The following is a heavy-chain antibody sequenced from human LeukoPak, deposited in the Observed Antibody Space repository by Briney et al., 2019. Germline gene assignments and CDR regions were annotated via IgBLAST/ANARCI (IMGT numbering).Heavy chain of an antibody. Sequence: PGGSLRLSCAASGFTFSSYEMNWVRQAPGKGVEGVSYISSSGSNIYYADSVKGRFTISRDNAKNSLYLQMNSLRAEDTAVYYCAELGITMIGGVWGKGTTVTISS. CDR3: AELGITMIGGV. V-gene: IGHV3-48*03. J-gene: IGHJ6*04. D-gene: IGHD3-10*02. CDR1: GFTFSSYE. CDR2: ISSSGSNI.